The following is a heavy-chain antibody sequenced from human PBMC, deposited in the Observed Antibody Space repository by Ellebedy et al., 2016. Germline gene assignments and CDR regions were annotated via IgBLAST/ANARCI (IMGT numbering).Heavy chain of an antibody. CDR3: ARDLMLGY. CDR2: ISPKSGGT. J-gene: IGHJ4*02. V-gene: IGHV1-2*02. D-gene: IGHD3-10*02. CDR1: GYTFTGYY. Sequence: GGSLRLSCKAAGYTFTGYYIHWVRQAPGQGLEWMGWISPKSGGTNFAQKFQGRVTMTRDTSISTAYMELSRLTSDDTAVYYCARDLMLGYWGQGTLVTVSS.